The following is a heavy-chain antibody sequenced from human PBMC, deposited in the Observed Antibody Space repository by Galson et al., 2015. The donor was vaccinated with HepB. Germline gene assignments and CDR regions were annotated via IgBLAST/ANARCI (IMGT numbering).Heavy chain of an antibody. D-gene: IGHD1-7*01. CDR3: ARLWYWNYDDY. J-gene: IGHJ4*02. V-gene: IGHV4-59*08. Sequence: ETLSLTCTVSGGSISSYYWSWIRQPPGKGLEWIGYIYYSGSTNYNPSLKSRVTISVDTSKNQFSLKLSSVTAADTAVYYCARLWYWNYDDYWGQGTLVTVSS. CDR2: IYYSGST. CDR1: GGSISSYY.